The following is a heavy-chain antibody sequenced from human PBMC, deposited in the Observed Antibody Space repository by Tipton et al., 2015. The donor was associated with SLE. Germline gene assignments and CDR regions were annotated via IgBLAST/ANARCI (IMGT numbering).Heavy chain of an antibody. CDR2: ISGSGNST. Sequence: SLRLSCAASGFTFSSYAMSWVRQAPGKGLEWVSGISGSGNSTYYADSLKGRFTISRDNSKNTLYLQMNSLRAEDTAVYYCARDRRGVHDYWGQGTLVTVSS. D-gene: IGHD3-10*01. J-gene: IGHJ4*02. CDR1: GFTFSSYA. V-gene: IGHV3-23*01. CDR3: ARDRRGVHDY.